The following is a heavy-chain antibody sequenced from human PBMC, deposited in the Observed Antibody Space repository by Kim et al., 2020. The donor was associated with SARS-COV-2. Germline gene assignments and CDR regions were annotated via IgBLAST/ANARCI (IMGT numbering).Heavy chain of an antibody. D-gene: IGHD3-10*01. V-gene: IGHV3-64*02. CDR1: GFSFSLYG. CDR2: ISSSGEVT. Sequence: GGSLRLSCAISGFSFSLYGMHWVRQAPGKGLEYVARISSSGEVTYYADSVKGRFTVSRDNSKNSLFLQMGSLRHEDMAVYYCSREILSRGAGSYNDYWGQGISVTVSS. J-gene: IGHJ4*02. CDR3: SREILSRGAGSYNDY.